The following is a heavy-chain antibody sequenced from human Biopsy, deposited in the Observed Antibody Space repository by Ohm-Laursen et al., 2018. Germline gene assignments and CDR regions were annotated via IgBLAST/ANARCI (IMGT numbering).Heavy chain of an antibody. Sequence: TLSLTWTVSGGSISSGGSYWSWIRQRPGKGLERIGYIFNSANTYYNPSLKNLITISGDTSKNQFSLKLNSVTAADTAVYYCARGDYFDSNGYFWFDPWGQGTLVTVSS. CDR2: IFNSANT. V-gene: IGHV4-31*01. CDR1: GGSISSGGSY. J-gene: IGHJ5*02. CDR3: ARGDYFDSNGYFWFDP. D-gene: IGHD3-22*01.